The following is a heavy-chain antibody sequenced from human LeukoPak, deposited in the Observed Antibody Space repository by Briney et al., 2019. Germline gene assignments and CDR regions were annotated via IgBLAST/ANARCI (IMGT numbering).Heavy chain of an antibody. CDR2: INPSGGST. CDR3: ARGIAVAGQLGPRYFDY. Sequence: ASVKVSCKASGYTFTSYYIHWVRQAPGQGLEWMGIINPSGGSTSYAQKFQGRVTMTRDTSTSTVYMELSSLRSGDTAVYYCARGIAVAGQLGPRYFDYWGQGNPVTVSS. D-gene: IGHD6-19*01. J-gene: IGHJ4*02. V-gene: IGHV1-46*01. CDR1: GYTFTSYY.